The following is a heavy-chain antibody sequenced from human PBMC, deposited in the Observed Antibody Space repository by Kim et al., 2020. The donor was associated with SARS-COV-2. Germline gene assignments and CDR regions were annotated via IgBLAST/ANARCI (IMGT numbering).Heavy chain of an antibody. CDR1: GFTFNNYW. Sequence: GGSLRLSCTASGFTFNNYWMSWVRQAPGQGLEWVATIKQDGSVQYYVDSVRGRFTISRDNAKNSLYLQINSLRAEDTAVYYCARAARLVDYWGQGTLVT. CDR3: ARAARLVDY. J-gene: IGHJ4*02. CDR2: IKQDGSVQ. D-gene: IGHD6-6*01. V-gene: IGHV3-7*01.